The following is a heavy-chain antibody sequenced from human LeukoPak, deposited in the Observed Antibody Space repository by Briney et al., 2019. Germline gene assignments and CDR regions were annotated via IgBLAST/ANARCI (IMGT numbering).Heavy chain of an antibody. CDR1: GASVSNDY. CDR3: ARHPFQYPFDH. J-gene: IGHJ5*02. Sequence: SETLSLTCTVSGASVSNDYWSWIRQSPGKGLEWIGYIYHSGHTMSNPSLKSRVSLSLDTSNNQFSLKLSSVTAADTAVYYCARHPFQYPFDHWGQGTVVSVSS. CDR2: IYHSGHT. V-gene: IGHV4-59*08. D-gene: IGHD4-4*01.